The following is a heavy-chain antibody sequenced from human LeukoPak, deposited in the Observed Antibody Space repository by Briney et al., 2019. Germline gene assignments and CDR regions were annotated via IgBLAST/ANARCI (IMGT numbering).Heavy chain of an antibody. CDR2: IYYDGSNK. J-gene: IGHJ5*02. D-gene: IGHD3-22*01. CDR3: ARDHHLGYYESSGFNWLDP. CDR1: GFTFSSYG. V-gene: IGHV3-33*08. Sequence: GRSLRLSCAASGFTFSSYGMHWVRQAPGKGLEWVAVIYYDGSNKYYADSVKGRFTIYRDNSENTLYLQMNSLKVDDTAVYYCARDHHLGYYESSGFNWLDPWGQGTLVTVSS.